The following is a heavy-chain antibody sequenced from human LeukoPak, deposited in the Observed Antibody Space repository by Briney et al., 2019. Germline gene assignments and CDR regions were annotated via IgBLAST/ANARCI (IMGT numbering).Heavy chain of an antibody. CDR1: GYTFTGYY. J-gene: IGHJ5*02. V-gene: IGHV1-2*02. CDR3: ARDFGAQGWFDP. Sequence: ASVKVSCKASGYTFTGYYMHWVRQAHGQGLEWMGWINPNSGGTNYVQKFQGRVTMTRDTSISTAYMELSRLRSDDTAVYYCARDFGAQGWFDPWGQGTLVTVSS. CDR2: INPNSGGT. D-gene: IGHD3-16*01.